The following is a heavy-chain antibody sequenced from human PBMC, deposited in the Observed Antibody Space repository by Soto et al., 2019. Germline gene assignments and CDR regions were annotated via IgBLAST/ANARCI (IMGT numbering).Heavy chain of an antibody. Sequence: EVQLVESGGGLIQPGGSLRLSCAASGFTVSSNYMSWVRQAPGKGLEWVSVIYSGGSTYYADSVKGRFTISRDNAKNSLYLQMNSLRAEDTAVYYCASTVVTPAGLDYWGQGTLVTVSS. CDR3: ASTVVTPAGLDY. CDR1: GFTVSSNY. V-gene: IGHV3-53*01. D-gene: IGHD2-21*02. J-gene: IGHJ4*02. CDR2: IYSGGST.